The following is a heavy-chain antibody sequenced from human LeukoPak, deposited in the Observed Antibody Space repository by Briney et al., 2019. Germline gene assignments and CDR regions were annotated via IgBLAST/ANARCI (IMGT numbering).Heavy chain of an antibody. D-gene: IGHD4-23*01. Sequence: ASVKVSCKASGYTFTSYGISWVRQAPGQGLEWMGWISAYNGNTNYAQKLQGRVTMTTDTSTSTAYMELRSLRSDDTAVYYCAGDSLSTVVTPWSYAFDIWGQGTMVTVSS. CDR3: AGDSLSTVVTPWSYAFDI. V-gene: IGHV1-18*01. CDR1: GYTFTSYG. J-gene: IGHJ3*02. CDR2: ISAYNGNT.